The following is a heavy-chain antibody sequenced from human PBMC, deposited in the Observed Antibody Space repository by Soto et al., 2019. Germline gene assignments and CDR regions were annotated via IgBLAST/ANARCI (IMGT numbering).Heavy chain of an antibody. D-gene: IGHD6-19*01. J-gene: IGHJ4*02. Sequence: EVQLLESGGGLVQPGGSLRLSCAASGFTFSSYAMSWVRQAPGKGLEWVSAISGSGGSTYYADSVKGRFTISRDNSKITLYLQMNSLRAEVTAVYYCAKQSYGIAVAGPFDYWGQGTLVTVSS. CDR2: ISGSGGST. CDR3: AKQSYGIAVAGPFDY. CDR1: GFTFSSYA. V-gene: IGHV3-23*01.